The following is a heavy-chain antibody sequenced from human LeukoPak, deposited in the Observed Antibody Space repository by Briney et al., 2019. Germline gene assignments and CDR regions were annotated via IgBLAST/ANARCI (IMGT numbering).Heavy chain of an antibody. V-gene: IGHV1-2*02. Sequence: ASVKLSCKASGYTFTGYYMHWVRQAPGQGLEWMGWINPNSGGTNYAQKFQGRVTMTRDTSISTAYMELSRLRSDDTAVYYCARGSSSQRGQYYFDYWGQGTLVTVSS. J-gene: IGHJ4*02. CDR2: INPNSGGT. CDR3: ARGSSSQRGQYYFDY. D-gene: IGHD6-13*01. CDR1: GYTFTGYY.